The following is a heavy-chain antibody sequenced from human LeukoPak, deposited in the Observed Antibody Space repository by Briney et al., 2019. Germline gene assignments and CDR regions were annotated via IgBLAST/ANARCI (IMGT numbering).Heavy chain of an antibody. CDR3: ARDDGMVAMLGFDP. D-gene: IGHD5-12*01. CDR1: GYTFTSYD. V-gene: IGHV1-18*01. Sequence: ASVKVSCKASGYTFTSYDINWVRQATGQGLEWMGWVSAYNGNTNYAQKLQGRVTMTTDTSTSTAYMELRSLRSDDTAVYYCARDDGMVAMLGFDPWGQGTLVTVSS. CDR2: VSAYNGNT. J-gene: IGHJ5*02.